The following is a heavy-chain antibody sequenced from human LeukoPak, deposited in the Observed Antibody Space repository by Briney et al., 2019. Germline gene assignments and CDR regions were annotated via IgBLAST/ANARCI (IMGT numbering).Heavy chain of an antibody. J-gene: IGHJ4*02. CDR2: ISGSGGNT. Sequence: QAGGSLRLSCAASGFTFRSYAMSWVRQAPGKGLEWVSAISGSGGNTYYADSVKGRFTISRDNSKNTLYLQMNSLRAEDTAVYYCAKAHDSSGYYSGNWGQGTLVTVSS. D-gene: IGHD3-22*01. CDR1: GFTFRSYA. CDR3: AKAHDSSGYYSGN. V-gene: IGHV3-23*01.